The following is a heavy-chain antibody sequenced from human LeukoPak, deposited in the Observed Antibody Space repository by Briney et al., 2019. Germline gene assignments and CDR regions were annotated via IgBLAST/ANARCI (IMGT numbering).Heavy chain of an antibody. CDR2: IYYSRST. D-gene: IGHD3-9*01. Sequence: SETLSLTCTVSGGSISSYYWSWIRQPPGKGLEWIGYIYYSRSTNYNPSLKSRVTISVDTSKSQFSLKLSSATAADTAVYYCATGRSIRYFDYWGQGTLLTVSS. V-gene: IGHV4-59*08. J-gene: IGHJ4*02. CDR1: GGSISSYY. CDR3: ATGRSIRYFDY.